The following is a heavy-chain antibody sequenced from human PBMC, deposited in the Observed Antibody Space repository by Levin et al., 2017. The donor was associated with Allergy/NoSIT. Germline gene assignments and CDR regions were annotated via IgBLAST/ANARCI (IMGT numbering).Heavy chain of an antibody. CDR3: AKILPYYGSGSYYNTPNAFDI. CDR2: ISGSGGST. D-gene: IGHD3-10*01. CDR1: GFTFSSYV. J-gene: IGHJ3*02. Sequence: GESLKISCAASGFTFSSYVMSWVRQAPGKGLEWVSAISGSGGSTYYADSVKGRFTISRDNSKNTLYLQMNSLRAEDTAVYYCAKILPYYGSGSYYNTPNAFDIWGQGTMVTVSS. V-gene: IGHV3-23*01.